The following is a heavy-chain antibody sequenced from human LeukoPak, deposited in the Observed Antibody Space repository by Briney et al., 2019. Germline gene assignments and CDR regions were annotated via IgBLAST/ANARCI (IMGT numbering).Heavy chain of an antibody. CDR3: ARDTLGYCSGGSCYYFDY. CDR2: IIPIFGTA. J-gene: IGHJ4*02. V-gene: IGHV1-69*13. CDR1: GGTFISYA. D-gene: IGHD2-15*01. Sequence: SVKVSCKASGGTFISYAISWVRQAPGQGLEWMGGIIPIFGTANYAQKFQGRVTITADESTSTAYMELSSLRSEDTAVYYCARDTLGYCSGGSCYYFDYWGQGTLVTVSS.